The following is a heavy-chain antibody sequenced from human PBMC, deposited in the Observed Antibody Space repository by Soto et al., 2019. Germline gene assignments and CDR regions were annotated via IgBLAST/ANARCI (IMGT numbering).Heavy chain of an antibody. J-gene: IGHJ6*02. Sequence: PGGSLRLSCAASGFPFSSYGMHWVRQAPGKGLEWVAVIWYDGSNKYYADSVKGRFTISRDNSKNTLYLQMNSLRAEDTAVYYCARDPQGWLRYYYYGMDVWGQGTTVTVSS. D-gene: IGHD5-12*01. V-gene: IGHV3-33*01. CDR1: GFPFSSYG. CDR2: IWYDGSNK. CDR3: ARDPQGWLRYYYYGMDV.